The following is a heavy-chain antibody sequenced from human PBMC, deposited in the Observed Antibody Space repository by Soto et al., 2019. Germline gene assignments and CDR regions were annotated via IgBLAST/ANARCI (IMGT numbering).Heavy chain of an antibody. J-gene: IGHJ4*02. V-gene: IGHV4-34*01. CDR1: GGSFSGYY. CDR2: INHSGST. Sequence: SETLSLTCAVYGGSFSGYYWSWIRQPPGKGLEWIGEINHSGSTYYNPSLKSRVTISVDRSKNQFSLKLSSVTAADTAVYYCARGSWDGSFDYWGQGTLVTVSS. D-gene: IGHD1-1*01. CDR3: ARGSWDGSFDY.